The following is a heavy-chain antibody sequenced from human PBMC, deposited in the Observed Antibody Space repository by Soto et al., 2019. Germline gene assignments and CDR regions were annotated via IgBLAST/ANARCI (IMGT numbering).Heavy chain of an antibody. CDR1: GFTISAYT. Sequence: GALRLSCSASGFTISAYTMGWVRLTPGKGLEWVATVFSGGVSTDYADSVTGRFSVFRDDSKNILYLQMNSLGVDDTAVYYCARDLQLDRIW. D-gene: IGHD1-1*01. J-gene: IGHJ3*02. CDR2: VFSGGVST. V-gene: IGHV3-23*01. CDR3: ARDLQLDRI.